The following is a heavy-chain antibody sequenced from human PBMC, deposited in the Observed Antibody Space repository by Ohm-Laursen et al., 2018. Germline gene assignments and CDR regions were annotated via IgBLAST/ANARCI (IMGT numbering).Heavy chain of an antibody. J-gene: IGHJ4*02. CDR1: GFTFTDFY. CDR3: ARSPPKITTFGVVIIFDF. CDR2: MSIGGNTI. Sequence: GSLRLSCSASGFTFTDFYMSWIRQAPGKGLEWVSYMSIGGNTIYYADSVKGQFTMSRYNAKRSLYLHLDSLRAEDTAVYYCARSPPKITTFGVVIIFDFWGQGTLVTVSS. V-gene: IGHV3-11*01. D-gene: IGHD3-3*01.